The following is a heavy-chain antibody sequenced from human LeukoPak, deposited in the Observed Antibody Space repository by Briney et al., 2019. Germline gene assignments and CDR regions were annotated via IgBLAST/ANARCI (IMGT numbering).Heavy chain of an antibody. J-gene: IGHJ5*02. CDR3: ARYWWSGAAPGSWFDP. Sequence: SETLSLTCTVSGGSMSSYYWNWIRQPPGKGLEWIGYINYSGNTNYNPSLKSRVNISIDTSKNQFSLKLSSVTAADTAVYYCARYWWSGAAPGSWFDPWGQGTLVTVSS. CDR1: GGSMSSYY. D-gene: IGHD2-15*01. V-gene: IGHV4-59*08. CDR2: INYSGNT.